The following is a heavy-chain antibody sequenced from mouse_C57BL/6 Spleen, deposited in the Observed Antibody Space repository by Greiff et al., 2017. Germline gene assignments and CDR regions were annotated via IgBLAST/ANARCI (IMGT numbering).Heavy chain of an antibody. D-gene: IGHD1-1*01. V-gene: IGHV1-55*01. CDR2: LYPGSGST. CDR3: ARRGSRVIYAMDY. CDR1: GYTFTSYW. J-gene: IGHJ4*01. Sequence: QVQLQQSGAELVKPGASVKMSCKASGYTFTSYWITWVKQRPGQGLEWIGDLYPGSGSTNYNEKFKSKATLTVDTSSSTAYMQLSSLTSEDSAVYYCARRGSRVIYAMDYWGQGTSVTVSS.